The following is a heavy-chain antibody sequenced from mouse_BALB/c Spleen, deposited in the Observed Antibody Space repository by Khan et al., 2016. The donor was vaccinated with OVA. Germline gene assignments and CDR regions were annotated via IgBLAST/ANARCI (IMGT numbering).Heavy chain of an antibody. CDR3: ASHLTGSFAY. CDR1: GFTFSSYS. Sequence: EVELVESGGDLVKPGGSLKLSCAASGFTFSSYSMSWVRQTPDKRLEWVATISSGGDYTYYPDSVKGRFTISRDTAKNTLYLQMSSLKSEDTAMYYCASHLTGSFAYWGQGTLVTVSA. V-gene: IGHV5-6*01. D-gene: IGHD4-1*01. CDR2: ISSGGDYT. J-gene: IGHJ3*01.